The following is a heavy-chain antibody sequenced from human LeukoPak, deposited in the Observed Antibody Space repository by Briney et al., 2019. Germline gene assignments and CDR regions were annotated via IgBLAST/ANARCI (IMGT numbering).Heavy chain of an antibody. J-gene: IGHJ3*02. CDR1: GGSISSYY. CDR2: IYYSGST. CDR3: AIKDFGDAFDI. V-gene: IGHV4-59*06. D-gene: IGHD3-16*01. Sequence: PSETLSLTCTVSGGSISSYYWSWIRQPPGKGLEWIGYIYYSGSTYYNPSLKSRVTISVDTSKNQFSLKLSSVTAADTAVYYCAIKDFGDAFDIWGQGTMVTVSS.